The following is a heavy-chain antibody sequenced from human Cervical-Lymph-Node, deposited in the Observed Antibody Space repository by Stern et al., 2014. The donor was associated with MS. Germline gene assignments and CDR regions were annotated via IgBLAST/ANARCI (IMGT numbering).Heavy chain of an antibody. J-gene: IGHJ5*02. CDR3: ARATDL. V-gene: IGHV4-59*11. CDR1: GASITSHF. CDR2: VYYWGTT. Sequence: QLQLQESGPGLLRPSETLSLTCNVSGASITSHFWSWIRQPPGKGMAWVGYVYYWGTTNSNASIKGSVALSLNTSKTKFSLRLSSVTAADTAVYYCARATDLWGQGILVTVSS.